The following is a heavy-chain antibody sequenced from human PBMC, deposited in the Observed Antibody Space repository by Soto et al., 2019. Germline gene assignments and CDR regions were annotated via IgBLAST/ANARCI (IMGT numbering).Heavy chain of an antibody. CDR2: ISAFNGNT. CDR3: TRDRRRVPTAS. V-gene: IGHV1-18*01. D-gene: IGHD2-21*02. Sequence: QVQLVQSGAEVKKPGASVKVSCKASGYNFIDYGITWVRQAPGQGLEWMGWISAFNGNTNYGQKLQGRVTMTTDTSTSTAYMELRSLRSDDTAMYYCTRDRRRVPTASWGQGTLVTVSS. CDR1: GYNFIDYG. J-gene: IGHJ5*02.